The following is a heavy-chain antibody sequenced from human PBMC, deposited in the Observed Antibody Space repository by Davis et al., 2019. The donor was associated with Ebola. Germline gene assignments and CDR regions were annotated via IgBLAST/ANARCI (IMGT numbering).Heavy chain of an antibody. CDR3: AREGAMEGGDGMDV. D-gene: IGHD5-18*01. CDR1: AFTFSSYA. Sequence: PGGSLRLSCEASAFTFSSYAMHWVRQAPGRGLEWVAVMSYDGSNRYYADSVMGRFTISRDNAKNSLYLQMNSLRDEDTAVYYCAREGAMEGGDGMDVWGQGTTVIVSS. V-gene: IGHV3-30-3*01. J-gene: IGHJ6*02. CDR2: MSYDGSNR.